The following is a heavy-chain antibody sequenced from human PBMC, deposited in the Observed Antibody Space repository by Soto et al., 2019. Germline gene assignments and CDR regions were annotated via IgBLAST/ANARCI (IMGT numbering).Heavy chain of an antibody. D-gene: IGHD7-27*01. CDR1: GGSISSSSYY. CDR3: ARPLAGDEYYFDY. Sequence: QLQLQESGPGLVKPSETLSLTCTVSGGSISSSSYYWGWIRQPPGKGLEWIGSIYYSGSTYYNPSLKSRVTISVDTSKNQCSLKLSSVTAADTAVYYCARPLAGDEYYFDYWGQGTLVTVSS. CDR2: IYYSGST. V-gene: IGHV4-39*01. J-gene: IGHJ4*02.